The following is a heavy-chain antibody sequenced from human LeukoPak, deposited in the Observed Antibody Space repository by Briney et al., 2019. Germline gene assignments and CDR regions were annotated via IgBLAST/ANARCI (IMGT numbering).Heavy chain of an antibody. CDR2: MSYDGNNK. CDR1: GFTFSSYA. CDR3: AKDGEAYCGGDCYSVDY. Sequence: GGSLRLSCAASGFTFSSYAMHWVRQAPGKGLEWVAVMSYDGNNKYYADSVKGRFTISRDNSKNTLYLQMNSLRAEDTAVYYCAKDGEAYCGGDCYSVDYWGQGTLVTVSS. J-gene: IGHJ4*02. V-gene: IGHV3-30-3*01. D-gene: IGHD2-21*02.